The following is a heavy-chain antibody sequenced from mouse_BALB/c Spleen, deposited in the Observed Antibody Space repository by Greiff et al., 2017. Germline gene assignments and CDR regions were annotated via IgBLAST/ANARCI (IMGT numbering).Heavy chain of an antibody. V-gene: IGHV1-4*01. Sequence: VKLQESGAELARPGASVKMSCKASGYTFTSYTMHWVKQRPGQGLEWIGYINPSSGYTNYNQKFKDKATLTADKSSSTAYMQLSSLTSEDSAVYYCARENCRYDGGYAMDYWGQGTSVTVSS. CDR1: GYTFTSYT. J-gene: IGHJ4*01. D-gene: IGHD2-14*01. CDR3: ARENCRYDGGYAMDY. CDR2: INPSSGYT.